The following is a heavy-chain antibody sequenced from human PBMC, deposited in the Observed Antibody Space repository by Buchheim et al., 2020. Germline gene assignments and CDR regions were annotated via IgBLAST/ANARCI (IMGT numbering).Heavy chain of an antibody. V-gene: IGHV4-34*01. CDR1: GGSFSGYY. CDR2: INHSGST. Sequence: QVQLQQWGAGLLKPSETLSLTCAVYGGSFSGYYWSWIRQPPGKGLEWIGEINHSGSTNYNPSLKSRLTIPVHTSKSQFSLRLSSVTAADTAVYYCARHPEYSYGILDYWGQRTL. D-gene: IGHD5-18*01. J-gene: IGHJ4*02. CDR3: ARHPEYSYGILDY.